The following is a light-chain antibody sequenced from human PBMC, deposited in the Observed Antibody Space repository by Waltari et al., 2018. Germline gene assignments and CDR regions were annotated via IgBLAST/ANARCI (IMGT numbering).Light chain of an antibody. CDR2: DAS. CDR3: QQRSNWPPNLT. CDR1: QSVSSY. Sequence: EIVLTQSPATLSLSPGERATLPCRASQSVSSYLAWYQQKPGQAPRLLIYDASNRATGIPARFSGSGSGTDFTLTISSLEPEDFAVYYCQQRSNWPPNLTFGGGTKVEIK. J-gene: IGKJ4*01. V-gene: IGKV3-11*01.